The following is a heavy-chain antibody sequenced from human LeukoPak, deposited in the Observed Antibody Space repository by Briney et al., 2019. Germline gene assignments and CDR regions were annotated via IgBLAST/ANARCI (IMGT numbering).Heavy chain of an antibody. CDR3: ARGSPDDYDFWSGYPNEQYYFDY. D-gene: IGHD3-3*01. CDR2: IYHSGST. CDR1: GYSISSGYY. J-gene: IGHJ4*02. Sequence: SETLSLTCAVSGYSISSGYYWGWIRQPPGKGLEWIGSIYHSGSTYYNPSLKSRVPISVDTSKNQFSLKLSSVTAADTAVYYCARGSPDDYDFWSGYPNEQYYFDYWGQGTLVTVSS. V-gene: IGHV4-38-2*01.